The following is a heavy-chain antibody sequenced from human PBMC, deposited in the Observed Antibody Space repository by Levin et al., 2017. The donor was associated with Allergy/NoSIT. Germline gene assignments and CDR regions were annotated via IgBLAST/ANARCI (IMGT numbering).Heavy chain of an antibody. CDR3: AREGVRLWFGESNNWFDP. D-gene: IGHD3-10*01. CDR2: IYYSGST. CDR1: GGSISSGDYY. J-gene: IGHJ5*02. Sequence: PSETLSLTCTVSGGSISSGDYYWSWIRQPPGTGLEWIGYIYYSGSTYYNPSLKSRVTISVDTSKNQFSLKLSSVTAADTAVYYCAREGVRLWFGESNNWFDPWGQGTLVTVSS. V-gene: IGHV4-30-4*01.